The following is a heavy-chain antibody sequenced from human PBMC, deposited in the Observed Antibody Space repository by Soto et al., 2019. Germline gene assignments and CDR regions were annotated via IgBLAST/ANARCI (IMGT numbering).Heavy chain of an antibody. V-gene: IGHV3-23*01. CDR2: ISGSGGST. Sequence: GGSLRLSCAASGFTFSSYAMSWVRQAPGKGLEWVSAISGSGGSTYYADSVKGRFTISRDNSKNTLYLQMNSLRAEDTAVYYCARELDCISTSCLIKHYYYYGMDVWGQGTTVTVSS. J-gene: IGHJ6*02. D-gene: IGHD2-2*01. CDR3: ARELDCISTSCLIKHYYYYGMDV. CDR1: GFTFSSYA.